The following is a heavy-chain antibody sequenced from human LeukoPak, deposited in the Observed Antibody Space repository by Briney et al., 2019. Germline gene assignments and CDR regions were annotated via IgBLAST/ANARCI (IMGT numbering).Heavy chain of an antibody. CDR3: VRVGFREFDP. Sequence: GGSLRPSCAASGFTFSDHYMDWVRQAPGKGLEWVGRTRKKVNGYTTEYAASVKGRFTISRDDSKSSLYLQMNSLKTEDTAVYYCVRVGFREFDPWGQGTLVSVSS. CDR1: GFTFSDHY. D-gene: IGHD3-10*01. J-gene: IGHJ5*02. CDR2: TRKKVNGYTT. V-gene: IGHV3-72*01.